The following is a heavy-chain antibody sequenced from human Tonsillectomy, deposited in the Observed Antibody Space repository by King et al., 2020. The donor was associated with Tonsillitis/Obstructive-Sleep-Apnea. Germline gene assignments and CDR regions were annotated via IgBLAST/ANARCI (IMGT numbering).Heavy chain of an antibody. CDR1: GGSISSYY. J-gene: IGHJ3*02. D-gene: IGHD3-22*01. Sequence: QLQESGPGLVKPSETLSLTCTVSGGSISSYYWSWIRQPPGKGLEWIGYIYYSGSTNYNPSLKSRVTISVDTSKNQFSLKLSSVTAADTALYYCARDNVVVNAFDIWGQGTMVTVSS. CDR3: ARDNVVVNAFDI. CDR2: IYYSGST. V-gene: IGHV4-59*01.